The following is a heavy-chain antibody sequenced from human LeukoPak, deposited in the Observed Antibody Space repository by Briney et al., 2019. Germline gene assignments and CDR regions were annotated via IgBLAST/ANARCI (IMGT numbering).Heavy chain of an antibody. J-gene: IGHJ4*02. V-gene: IGHV4-59*01. D-gene: IGHD3-3*01. Sequence: SETLFLTCSVSGGSISTYLWSWIRQPPGTGLEWLGYIYYSWRTYYNPSLKSRVTMSVDTSKNQFSLKLSSVTAADTAVYYCARDNGYYTGGIFDYWGQGALVTVAS. CDR2: IYYSWRT. CDR1: GGSISTYL. CDR3: ARDNGYYTGGIFDY.